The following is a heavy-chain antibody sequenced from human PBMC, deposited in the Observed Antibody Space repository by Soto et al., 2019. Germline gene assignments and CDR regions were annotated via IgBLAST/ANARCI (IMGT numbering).Heavy chain of an antibody. J-gene: IGHJ4*01. D-gene: IGHD2-2*01. CDR2: ISNDGSNK. V-gene: IGHV3-30-3*01. CDR3: ARGLGCSSASCPYGGDFFDF. CDR1: GFTLNYYA. Sequence: GGSLRLSCAASGFTLNYYALHWVRQAPGKGLEWVAVISNDGSNKYYEDSVKGRFTISRDNSKNTLSLQMNSLRVEDTAVCYCARGLGCSSASCPYGGDFFDFWGLGTLVTVSS.